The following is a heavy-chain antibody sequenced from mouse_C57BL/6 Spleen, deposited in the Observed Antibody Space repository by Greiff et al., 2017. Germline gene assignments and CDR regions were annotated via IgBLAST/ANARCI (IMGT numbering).Heavy chain of an antibody. D-gene: IGHD1-1*01. Sequence: QVQLQQPGTELVKPGASVKLSCKASGYTFTSYWMHWVKQRPGPGLEWIGNINPRNGGTNSNEKFKSKATLTVDTSSSTAYMQLSSLTSEDSAVYYCARGVTTVVATNFDVWGTGTTVTVSS. CDR1: GYTFTSYW. V-gene: IGHV1-53*01. CDR3: ARGVTTVVATNFDV. CDR2: INPRNGGT. J-gene: IGHJ1*03.